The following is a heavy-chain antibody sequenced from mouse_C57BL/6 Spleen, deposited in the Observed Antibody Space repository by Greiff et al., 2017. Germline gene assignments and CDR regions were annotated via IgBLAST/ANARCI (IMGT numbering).Heavy chain of an antibody. Sequence: VQLKQSGPELVKPGASVKMSCKASGYTFTDYNMHWVKQSHGKSLEWIGYINPNNGGTSYNQKFKGKATLTVNKSSSTAYMELRSLTSEDSAVYYCANPMITHFDYWGQGTTLTVSS. CDR3: ANPMITHFDY. CDR1: GYTFTDYN. CDR2: INPNNGGT. D-gene: IGHD2-4*01. V-gene: IGHV1-22*01. J-gene: IGHJ2*01.